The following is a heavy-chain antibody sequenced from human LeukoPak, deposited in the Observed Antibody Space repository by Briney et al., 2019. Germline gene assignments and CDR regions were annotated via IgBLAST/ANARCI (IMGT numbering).Heavy chain of an antibody. CDR3: ARHMSWDRRDPFDI. CDR2: IYYSGST. V-gene: IGHV4-39*01. CDR1: GGSISSSSYY. J-gene: IGHJ3*02. Sequence: IPSETLSLTCTVSGGSISSSSYYWGWIRQPPGKGLEWIGSIYYSGSTYYNPSLKSRVTTSVDTSKNQISLKLSSVTAADTAVYYCARHMSWDRRDPFDIWGQGTMVIVSS. D-gene: IGHD3-10*02.